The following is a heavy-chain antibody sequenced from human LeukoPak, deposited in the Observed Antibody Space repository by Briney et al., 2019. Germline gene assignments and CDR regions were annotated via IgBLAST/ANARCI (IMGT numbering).Heavy chain of an antibody. CDR2: IYYSGST. CDR3: ALGGSYYDYYYMDV. Sequence: PTETLSLTCTVSGGSISSGGYYWSWIGQHPGKGLEWIGYIYYSGSTYYNPSLKSRVTISVDTSKNQFSLKLSSVTAADTAVYYCALGGSYYDYYYMDVWGKGTTVTVYS. V-gene: IGHV4-31*03. CDR1: GGSISSGGYY. J-gene: IGHJ6*03. D-gene: IGHD1-26*01.